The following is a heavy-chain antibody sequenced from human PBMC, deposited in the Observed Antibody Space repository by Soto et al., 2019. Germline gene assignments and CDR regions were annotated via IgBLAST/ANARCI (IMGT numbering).Heavy chain of an antibody. D-gene: IGHD3-16*01. CDR1: GYTFTSYG. CDR2: ISAYNGNT. Sequence: ASVKVSCKASGYTFTSYGISWVRQAPGQGLEWMGWISAYNGNTNYAQKLQGRVTMTTDTSTSTAYMELRSLRSDDTAVYYCARDGSIASIMITRDYWGQGTLVTVSS. CDR3: ARDGSIASIMITRDY. J-gene: IGHJ4*02. V-gene: IGHV1-18*01.